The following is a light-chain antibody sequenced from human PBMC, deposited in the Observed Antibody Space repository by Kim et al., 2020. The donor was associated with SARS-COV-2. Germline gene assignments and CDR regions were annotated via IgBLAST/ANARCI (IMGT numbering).Light chain of an antibody. V-gene: IGKV3-15*01. Sequence: EIVMTQSPATLSVSPGDRATLSCRASQSVNTDLAWYQQQPGQAPRLLIYAASTRATGIPARFSGSGSGTEFTLTISSLQSEDIAVYYCLKYNEWRPVHPSGQGPRRVI. CDR1: QSVNTD. CDR2: AAS. CDR3: LKYNEWRPVHP. J-gene: IGKJ2*01.